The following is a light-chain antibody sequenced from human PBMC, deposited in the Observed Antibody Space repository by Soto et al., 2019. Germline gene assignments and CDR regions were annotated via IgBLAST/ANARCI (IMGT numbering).Light chain of an antibody. Sequence: ETVLTQSPGTLSLSPGERATLSCRASQSVNSYLAWYQQKPGQAPRLLISDASDRATGIPDRFSGSGSGTDFTLTISRLVPEDFAVYYCQQYGDSPVTFGQGTKVDIK. CDR2: DAS. V-gene: IGKV3-20*01. CDR1: QSVNSY. J-gene: IGKJ1*01. CDR3: QQYGDSPVT.